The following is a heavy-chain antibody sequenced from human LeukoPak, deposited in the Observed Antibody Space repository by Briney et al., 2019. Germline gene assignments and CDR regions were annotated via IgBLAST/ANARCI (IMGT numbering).Heavy chain of an antibody. J-gene: IGHJ4*02. CDR3: ARETHSSGWYVDY. CDR2: IYYSGTT. CDR1: GGSISSDGYY. D-gene: IGHD6-19*01. V-gene: IGHV4-31*03. Sequence: PSETLSLTCTVSGGSISSDGYYWSWIRQHPGKGLEWIGYIYYSGTTYYNPSLESRVTISIDTSKNQFSLRLSSVTAADTAVYYCARETHSSGWYVDYWGQGTLVTVSS.